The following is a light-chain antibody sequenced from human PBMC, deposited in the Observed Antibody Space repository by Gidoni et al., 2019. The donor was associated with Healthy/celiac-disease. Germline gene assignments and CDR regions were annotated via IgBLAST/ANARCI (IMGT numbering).Light chain of an antibody. J-gene: IGLJ2*01. CDR2: DDS. CDR1: NIGSKS. Sequence: SYVLTQPPSVSVAPGQTARITCGGNNIGSKSVHCYPRKPGQAPVLGVYDDSDRPSGIPERFSGSNSGNTATLTISRVEAGDEADYYCQVWDSSSDPYVVFGGGTKLTVL. V-gene: IGLV3-21*02. CDR3: QVWDSSSDPYVV.